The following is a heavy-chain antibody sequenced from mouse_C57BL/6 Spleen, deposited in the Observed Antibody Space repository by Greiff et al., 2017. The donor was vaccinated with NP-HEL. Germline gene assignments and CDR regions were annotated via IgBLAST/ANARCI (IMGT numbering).Heavy chain of an antibody. V-gene: IGHV1-76*01. CDR1: GYTFTDYY. J-gene: IGHJ3*01. CDR3: ARATGAWFAY. CDR2: IYPGSGNT. D-gene: IGHD4-1*02. Sequence: VKLQQSGAELVRPGASVKLSCKASGYTFTDYYINWVKQRPGQGLEWIARIYPGSGNTYYNEKFKGKATLTAEKSSSTAYMQLSSLTSEDSAVYFCARATGAWFAYWGQGTLVTVSA.